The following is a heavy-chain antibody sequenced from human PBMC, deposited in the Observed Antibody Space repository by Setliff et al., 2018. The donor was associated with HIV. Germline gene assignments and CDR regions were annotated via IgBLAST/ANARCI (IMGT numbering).Heavy chain of an antibody. V-gene: IGHV1-2*02. Sequence: ASVKVSCKASGYTFAGYYIHWVRQAPGQGLEWMGWINPNGGGTNYAQKFQGRVTMTRDTSISTAYMELNRLRSDDTAMYYCARDRAGGYYDYWSQGALVTVSS. CDR3: ARDRAGGYYDY. CDR2: INPNGGGT. D-gene: IGHD2-15*01. J-gene: IGHJ4*02. CDR1: GYTFAGYY.